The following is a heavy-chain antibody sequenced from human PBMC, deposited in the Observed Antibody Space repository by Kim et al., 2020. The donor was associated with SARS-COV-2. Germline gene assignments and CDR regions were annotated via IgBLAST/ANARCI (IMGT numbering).Heavy chain of an antibody. D-gene: IGHD6-19*01. CDR2: IIPKNGTT. CDR3: ARGLAVAADDFDI. J-gene: IGHJ3*02. CDR1: GCTFSSYA. Sequence: SVKVSCKASGCTFSSYAISWVRQAPGQGLEWMGGIIPKNGTTNYAQKFQGRVTITADESTSTAYMELSSLRSEDTAVYYCARGLAVAADDFDIWGQGTMVTVSS. V-gene: IGHV1-69*13.